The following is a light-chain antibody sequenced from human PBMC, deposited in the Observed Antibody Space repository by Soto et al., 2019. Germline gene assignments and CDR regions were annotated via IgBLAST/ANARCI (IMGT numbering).Light chain of an antibody. CDR1: QSVSSSY. CDR3: QQYGSSPFT. Sequence: EIVLTQSPGTLSLSPGERATLSCRASQSVSSSYLAWYQQKPDQAPRLLIYGASSRATGMPDRFSGIGSATDFTLTISRLEPEDFAVYYCQQYGSSPFTFGRGTKVDIK. CDR2: GAS. J-gene: IGKJ3*01. V-gene: IGKV3-20*01.